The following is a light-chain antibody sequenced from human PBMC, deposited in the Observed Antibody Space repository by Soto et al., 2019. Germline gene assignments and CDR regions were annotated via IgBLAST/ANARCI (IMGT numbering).Light chain of an antibody. J-gene: IGKJ1*01. CDR1: QSISSD. Sequence: EIVMTQFPGTLSVSPGERATLSCRASQSISSDLAWYQQKPGQAPRLLIYGASTRATGVPARFSGSGSGTEFTPTISSLQSEDFTVYYCQKYNNWPPWTFGQGPKVEIK. CDR2: GAS. CDR3: QKYNNWPPWT. V-gene: IGKV3-15*01.